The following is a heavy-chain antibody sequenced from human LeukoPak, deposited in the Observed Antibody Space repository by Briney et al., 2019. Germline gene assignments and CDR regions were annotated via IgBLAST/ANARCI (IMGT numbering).Heavy chain of an antibody. Sequence: SQTLSLTCTVSGGSISSGGYYWSWIRQHPGKGLEWIGYIYYSGSTNYNPSLKSRVTISVDTSKNQFSLKLSSVTAADTAVYYCARGIAARNPTASYYYYYMDVWGKGTTVTVSS. V-gene: IGHV4-31*03. CDR1: GGSISSGGYY. D-gene: IGHD6-6*01. CDR2: IYYSGST. J-gene: IGHJ6*03. CDR3: ARGIAARNPTASYYYYYMDV.